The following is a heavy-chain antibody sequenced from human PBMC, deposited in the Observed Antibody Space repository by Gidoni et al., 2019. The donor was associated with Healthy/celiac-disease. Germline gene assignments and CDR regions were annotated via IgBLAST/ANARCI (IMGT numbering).Heavy chain of an antibody. CDR3: AKSNTVTSYYGMDV. D-gene: IGHD4-17*01. CDR2: ISWDGGST. CDR1: GFTFDDYT. J-gene: IGHJ6*02. Sequence: EVQLVESGGVVVQPGGSLRPSCSASGFTFDDYTMHWVRQAPGKGLEWVSLISWDGGSTYYADSVKGRFTISRDNSKNSLYLQMNSLRTEDTALYYCAKSNTVTSYYGMDVWGQGTTVTVSS. V-gene: IGHV3-43*01.